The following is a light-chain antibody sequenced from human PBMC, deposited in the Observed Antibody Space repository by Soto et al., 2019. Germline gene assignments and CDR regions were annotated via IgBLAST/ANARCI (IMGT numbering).Light chain of an antibody. CDR1: NSDIGAYNY. CDR2: EVS. J-gene: IGLJ1*01. V-gene: IGLV2-14*03. CDR3: SSYTSSSTLRV. Sequence: QSALTQPASVSGFPGQSITISCTGTNSDIGAYNYVSWYQQHPGKAPKLMIFEVSDRPSGVSYRFSGSKSGNVASLTISWLQPEDEADYSCSSYTSSSTLRVFGAGTKVTVL.